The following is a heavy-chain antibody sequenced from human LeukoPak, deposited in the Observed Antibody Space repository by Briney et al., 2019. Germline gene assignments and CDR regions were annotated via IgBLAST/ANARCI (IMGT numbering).Heavy chain of an antibody. CDR3: ARAFIRSAADY. Sequence: PGGSLRLSCAASGFTFSSYAMHWVRQATGKGLEWVAVISYDGSNKYYADSVKGRFTISRDNSKNTLYLQMNSLRAEDTAVYYCARAFIRSAADYWGQGTLVTVSS. CDR2: ISYDGSNK. V-gene: IGHV3-30-3*01. CDR1: GFTFSSYA. J-gene: IGHJ4*02. D-gene: IGHD6-25*01.